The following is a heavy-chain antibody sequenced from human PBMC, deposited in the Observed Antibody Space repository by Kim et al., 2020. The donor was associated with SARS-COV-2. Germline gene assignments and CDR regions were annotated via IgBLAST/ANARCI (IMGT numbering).Heavy chain of an antibody. Sequence: GESLKISCKGSGYSFTRYWIGWVRQMPGKGLEWMGIIYPGDSDTRYSPSFQGQVTISADKSISTAYLQWSSLKASDTAMYYCARRSRVGYSGYSFDYWGQGTLVTVSS. CDR1: GYSFTRYW. V-gene: IGHV5-51*01. J-gene: IGHJ4*02. D-gene: IGHD5-12*01. CDR2: IYPGDSDT. CDR3: ARRSRVGYSGYSFDY.